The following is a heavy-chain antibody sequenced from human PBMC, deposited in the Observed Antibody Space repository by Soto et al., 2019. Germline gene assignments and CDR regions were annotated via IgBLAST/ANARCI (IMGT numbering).Heavy chain of an antibody. CDR1: GGSISSRNYY. V-gene: IGHV4-39*01. Sequence: PSETLSLTCTVSGGSISSRNYYWGWIRQPPGKGLEWIGSIYYSGSTYYNPSLKSRVTISVDTSKSRFSLKLDSVTAADTAVYYCARQYSAGWSGESLDVWGQGTTVTVSS. J-gene: IGHJ6*02. CDR3: ARQYSAGWSGESLDV. CDR2: IYYSGST. D-gene: IGHD6-19*01.